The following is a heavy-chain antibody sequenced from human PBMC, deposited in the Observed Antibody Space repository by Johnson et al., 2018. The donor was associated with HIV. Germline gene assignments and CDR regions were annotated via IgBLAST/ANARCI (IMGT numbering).Heavy chain of an antibody. D-gene: IGHD6-13*01. CDR2: IYSGGST. Sequence: MLLVESGGGVVQPGRSLRLSCAASGFTFSSYGMHWVRQTPGMGLEWVSVIYSGGSTYHADSVKGRFIISRDNSKSTLYLQMNILRAEDTALYYCARGKGAAVGLDAFDIWGQGTMVTVSS. CDR1: GFTFSSYG. J-gene: IGHJ3*02. CDR3: ARGKGAAVGLDAFDI. V-gene: IGHV3-66*01.